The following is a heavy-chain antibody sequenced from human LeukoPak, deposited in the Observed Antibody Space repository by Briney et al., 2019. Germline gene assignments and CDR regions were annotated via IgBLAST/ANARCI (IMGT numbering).Heavy chain of an antibody. V-gene: IGHV4-39*01. J-gene: IGHJ4*02. CDR1: GGSISSNSYY. D-gene: IGHD3-10*01. CDR2: IYYSGST. CDR3: ARTRYYYNSRSYGAPYYFDY. Sequence: SETLSLTCAVSGGSISSNSYYWGWIRQPPGRGLEWIGSIYYSGSTYYNPSLKSRVTISVDTSKNQFPLKLSSVTAADTAVYYCARTRYYYNSRSYGAPYYFDYWGQGTLVTVSS.